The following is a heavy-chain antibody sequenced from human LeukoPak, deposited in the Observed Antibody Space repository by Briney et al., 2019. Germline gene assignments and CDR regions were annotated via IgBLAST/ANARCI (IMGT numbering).Heavy chain of an antibody. Sequence: GGSLRLSCAASGFTFSSYEMNWVRQAPGKGLEWVSYISSSGSTIYYTDSVKGRFIISRDNAKNSLYLQMNSLRAEDTAVYYCARFAGYSSSRAFYMDVWGKGTTVTISS. CDR2: ISSSGSTI. J-gene: IGHJ6*03. CDR3: ARFAGYSSSRAFYMDV. D-gene: IGHD6-13*01. V-gene: IGHV3-48*03. CDR1: GFTFSSYE.